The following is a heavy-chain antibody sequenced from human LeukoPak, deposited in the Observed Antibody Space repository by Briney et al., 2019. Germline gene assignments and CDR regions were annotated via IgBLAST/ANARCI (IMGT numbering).Heavy chain of an antibody. V-gene: IGHV5-51*01. Sequence: GESLKISCKGSGYSFTSYWIGWVRQMPGKGLEWMGIIYPGDSDTRYSPSFQGQVTISADKSISTAYLQWSSLKASDTAMYYCARHWKYSSSSPNYYYYYMDVWGKGTTVTVSS. CDR2: IYPGDSDT. CDR3: ARHWKYSSSSPNYYYYYMDV. J-gene: IGHJ6*03. D-gene: IGHD6-6*01. CDR1: GYSFTSYW.